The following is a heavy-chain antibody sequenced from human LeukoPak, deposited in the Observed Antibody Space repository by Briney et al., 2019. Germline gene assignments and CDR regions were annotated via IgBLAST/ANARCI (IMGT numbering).Heavy chain of an antibody. V-gene: IGHV4-39*01. J-gene: IGHJ6*03. Sequence: SETLSLTCTVSGGSLSSSSYYWGWIRQPPGKGLEWIGSIYYSGSTYYNPSLKSRVTISVDTSKNQFSLKLSSVTAADTAVYYCARQSGSYGVYYYYMDVWGKGTTVTISS. CDR3: ARQSGSYGVYYYYMDV. D-gene: IGHD1-26*01. CDR1: GGSLSSSSYY. CDR2: IYYSGST.